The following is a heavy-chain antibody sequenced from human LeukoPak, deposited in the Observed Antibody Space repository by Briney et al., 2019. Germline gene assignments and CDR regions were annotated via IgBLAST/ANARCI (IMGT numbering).Heavy chain of an antibody. V-gene: IGHV1-8*01. J-gene: IGHJ3*02. Sequence: ASVKVSCKASGYTFTSYDINWVRQATGQGLEWMGWMNPNRGNTGYAQKFQGRVTMTRNTSISTAYMELSSLRSEDTAVYYCARSKGGYSYGADAFDIWGQGTMVTVSS. D-gene: IGHD5-18*01. CDR2: MNPNRGNT. CDR1: GYTFTSYD. CDR3: ARSKGGYSYGADAFDI.